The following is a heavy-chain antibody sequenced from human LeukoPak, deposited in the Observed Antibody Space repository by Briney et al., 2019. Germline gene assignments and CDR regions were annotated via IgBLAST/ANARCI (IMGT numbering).Heavy chain of an antibody. Sequence: GGSLRLSCAASGFTFSSYSMNWVRQAPGKGLEWVSSFSSSSSYIYYADSVKGRFTISRDNAKNSLYLQMNSLRAEDTAVYYCAREYYYDSSGYHNNFDYWGQGTLVTVSS. J-gene: IGHJ4*02. D-gene: IGHD3-22*01. CDR1: GFTFSSYS. V-gene: IGHV3-21*01. CDR2: FSSSSSYI. CDR3: AREYYYDSSGYHNNFDY.